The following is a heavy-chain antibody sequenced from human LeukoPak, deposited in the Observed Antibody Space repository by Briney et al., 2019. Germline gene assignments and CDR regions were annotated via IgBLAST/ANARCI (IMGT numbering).Heavy chain of an antibody. J-gene: IGHJ4*02. D-gene: IGHD6-19*01. CDR1: GGSISSYY. CDR3: ARDRYSSGWYEY. Sequence: PSETLPLTCTVSGGSISSYYWSWIRQPAGKGLEWIGRIYTSGSTNYNPSLKSRVTMSVDTSKNQFSLKLSSVTAADTAVYYCARDRYSSGWYEYWGQETLVTVSS. V-gene: IGHV4-4*07. CDR2: IYTSGST.